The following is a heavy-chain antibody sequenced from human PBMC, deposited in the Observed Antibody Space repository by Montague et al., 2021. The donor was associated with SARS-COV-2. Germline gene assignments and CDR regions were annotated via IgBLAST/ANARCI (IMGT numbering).Heavy chain of an antibody. V-gene: IGHV3-30-3*01. CDR3: ARGGVDYGMDV. CDR2: ILYDGSNK. D-gene: IGHD3-10*01. J-gene: IGHJ6*02. CDR1: GFTFSSYA. Sequence: SLRLSCAASGFTFSSYAMHWVRQAPGKGLGWVTIILYDGSNKYYADSVKGRFTISRDNSKNTLYLQMNSLRAEDTAVYYCARGGVDYGMDVWGQGTTVTVSS.